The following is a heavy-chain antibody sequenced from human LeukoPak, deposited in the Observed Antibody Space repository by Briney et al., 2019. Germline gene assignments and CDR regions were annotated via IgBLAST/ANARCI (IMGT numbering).Heavy chain of an antibody. J-gene: IGHJ5*02. Sequence: SETLSLTCAVSGYSINSAYYGGWIRQPPGKGLEWIGSMYHSGITYYNPSLKSRVTISVDTSKNQFSLKLNSVTAADTAVYYCARLTPGKNWFDPWGQGTLVTVSS. V-gene: IGHV4-38-2*01. CDR3: ARLTPGKNWFDP. D-gene: IGHD3-10*01. CDR1: GYSINSAYY. CDR2: MYHSGIT.